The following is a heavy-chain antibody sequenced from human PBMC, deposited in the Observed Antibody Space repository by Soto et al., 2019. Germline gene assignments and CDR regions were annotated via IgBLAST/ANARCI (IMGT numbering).Heavy chain of an antibody. D-gene: IGHD6-19*01. CDR1: GFTFSSYS. J-gene: IGHJ4*02. V-gene: IGHV3-21*01. CDR3: ARAHSSGWYRGGYYFDY. CDR2: ISSSSSYI. Sequence: PVGSLRLSCAASGFTFSSYSMNWVRQAPGKGLEWVSSISSSSSYIYYADSVKDRFTISRDNAKNSLYLQMNSLRAEDTAVYYCARAHSSGWYRGGYYFDYWGQGTLVTVSS.